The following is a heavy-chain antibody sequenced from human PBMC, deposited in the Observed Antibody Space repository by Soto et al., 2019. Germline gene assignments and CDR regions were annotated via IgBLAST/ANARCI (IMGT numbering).Heavy chain of an antibody. J-gene: IGHJ6*02. CDR3: ASEGRAPYYYYGMDV. V-gene: IGHV1-18*01. Sequence: QVQLEQSGAEVKKPGDSMKVSCKAYGYTFTSYGISWVRQAPGQGLGGMGCLNGYNGNTAYPQKVQGGVTMTTDTSTSIAYMELRSLRSDDTAVDYYASEGRAPYYYYGMDVWGQGTTVTVSS. CDR1: GYTFTSYG. CDR2: LNGYNGNT.